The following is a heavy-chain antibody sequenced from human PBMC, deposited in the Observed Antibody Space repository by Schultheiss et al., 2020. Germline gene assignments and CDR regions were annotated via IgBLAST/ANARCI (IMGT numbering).Heavy chain of an antibody. CDR3: AKAGGAMMLNGLDV. Sequence: GESLKISCVASGFTLRGYAMSWVRRAPGKGLEWVSAISGGGGPTYYADSVKGRCTLSRDNSKNTLYLQMSSLRAEDAAVYYCAKAGGAMMLNGLDVWGQGTTVTVSS. V-gene: IGHV3-23*01. D-gene: IGHD4/OR15-4a*01. CDR2: ISGGGGPT. CDR1: GFTLRGYA. J-gene: IGHJ6*02.